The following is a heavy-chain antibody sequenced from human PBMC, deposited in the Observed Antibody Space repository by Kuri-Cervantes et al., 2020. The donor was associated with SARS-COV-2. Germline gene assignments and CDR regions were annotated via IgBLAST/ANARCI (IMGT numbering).Heavy chain of an antibody. CDR3: AKPLPWFDP. Sequence: GESLKISCAASGFIFSSYAMSWVRQAPGKGLEWVSAISGSGGSTYYADSVKGRFTISRDNSKNALYLQMNSLRAEDTAVYYCAKPLPWFDPWGQGTLVTVSS. CDR2: ISGSGGST. J-gene: IGHJ5*02. V-gene: IGHV3-23*01. CDR1: GFIFSSYA. D-gene: IGHD2-15*01.